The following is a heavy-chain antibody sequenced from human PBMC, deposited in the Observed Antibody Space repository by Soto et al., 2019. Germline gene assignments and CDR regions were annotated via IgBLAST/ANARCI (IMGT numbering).Heavy chain of an antibody. CDR1: GGAFIGYY. D-gene: IGHD2-2*01. Sequence: SETLSLTCAVYGGAFIGYYWSFIRHPPVKWLEWIGEINHSGSTNYNPSLKSRVTISVDTSKNQFSLKLSSVTAADTAVYYCASSDCSSTSCPLYYYYYGMDVWGQGTTVTVSS. CDR2: INHSGST. V-gene: IGHV4-34*01. CDR3: ASSDCSSTSCPLYYYYYGMDV. J-gene: IGHJ6*02.